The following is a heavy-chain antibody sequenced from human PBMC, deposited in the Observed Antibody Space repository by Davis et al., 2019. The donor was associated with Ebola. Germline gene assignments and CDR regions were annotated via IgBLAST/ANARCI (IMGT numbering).Heavy chain of an antibody. Sequence: GESLKISCAASGISFSNYGMFWVRQAPGKVMEWVAVISPDGSDKNYADSGKGRFTISRDNAKNSLYLQMNSLRVEDTALYYCARMYSGSPEGGDYWGQGTLVIVSS. CDR2: ISPDGSDK. V-gene: IGHV3-30*03. CDR1: GISFSNYG. J-gene: IGHJ4*02. D-gene: IGHD1-26*01. CDR3: ARMYSGSPEGGDY.